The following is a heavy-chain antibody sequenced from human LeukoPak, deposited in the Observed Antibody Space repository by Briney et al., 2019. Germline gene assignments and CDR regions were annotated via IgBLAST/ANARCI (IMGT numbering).Heavy chain of an antibody. CDR2: LYYSGST. CDR3: AGVTGFDY. Sequence: PSETLPLTCTVSGASISSSSYYWGWIRQPPGKGLEWIGSLYYSGSTYYNPSFKSRVTISADTSKNQFSLKVTSVTAADTAVYYCAGVTGFDYWGQGTLVTVSS. CDR1: GASISSSSYY. J-gene: IGHJ4*02. V-gene: IGHV4-39*01. D-gene: IGHD5-18*01.